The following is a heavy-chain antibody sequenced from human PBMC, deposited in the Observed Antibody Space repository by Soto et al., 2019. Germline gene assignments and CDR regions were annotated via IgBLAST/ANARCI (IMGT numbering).Heavy chain of an antibody. CDR3: ARAGCDGGTCYTVVGLRYGMDV. D-gene: IGHD2-15*01. CDR1: GFTFSNYA. J-gene: IGHJ6*02. CDR2: ISYDGNNK. V-gene: IGHV3-30-3*01. Sequence: QVQLVESGGGVVQPGRSLRLSCAASGFTFSNYAMYWVRQAPGKGLEWVAVISYDGNNKYYADSVKGRFTISRDNSKNTLYLRMNSLRAEDTAVYYCARAGCDGGTCYTVVGLRYGMDVWGQGTTVTVSS.